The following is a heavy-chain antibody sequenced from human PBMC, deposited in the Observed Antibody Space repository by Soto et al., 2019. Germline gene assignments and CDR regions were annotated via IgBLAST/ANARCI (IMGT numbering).Heavy chain of an antibody. CDR1: GFTVSSSF. CDR3: GSQSSEWLLFAS. J-gene: IGHJ4*02. Sequence: PGGSLRLSCAVSGFTVSSSFMSWVRQAPGKGLEWVSVIYSGGTTAYADSVKGRFIISRDNSKNTLYLQMNSLGVEDTAVYYCGSQSSEWLLFASWGQGTLFTVSS. CDR2: IYSGGTT. D-gene: IGHD5-12*01. V-gene: IGHV3-66*04.